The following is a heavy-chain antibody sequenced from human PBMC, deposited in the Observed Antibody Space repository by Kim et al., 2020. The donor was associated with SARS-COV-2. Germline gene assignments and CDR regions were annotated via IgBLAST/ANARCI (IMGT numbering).Heavy chain of an antibody. CDR2: GRAI. D-gene: IGHD1-26*01. CDR3: ARQGRTGDF. V-gene: IGHV3-7*03. J-gene: IGHJ4*02. Sequence: GRAIYHGDSVKGRFTIARDNVKNLLYLQLDSLRAEDTAVYYCARQGRTGDFWGQGTLVTVSS.